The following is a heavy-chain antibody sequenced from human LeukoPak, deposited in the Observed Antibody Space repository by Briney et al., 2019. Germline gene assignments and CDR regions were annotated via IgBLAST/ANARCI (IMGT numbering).Heavy chain of an antibody. CDR1: GGTFSSYA. CDR3: ARTARDSCGYVPYYFDY. J-gene: IGHJ4*02. Sequence: GASVKVSCKASGGTFSSYAISWVRQAPGQGLEWMGGIIPIFGTANYAQKFQGRVTITADESTSTAYMELSSLRSEDTAVYYCARTARDSCGYVPYYFDYWGQGTLVTVSS. V-gene: IGHV1-69*13. D-gene: IGHD3-22*01. CDR2: IIPIFGTA.